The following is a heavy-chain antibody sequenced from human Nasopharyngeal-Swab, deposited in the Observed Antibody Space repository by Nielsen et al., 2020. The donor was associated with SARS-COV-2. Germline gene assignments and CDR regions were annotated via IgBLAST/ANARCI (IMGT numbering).Heavy chain of an antibody. D-gene: IGHD2-2*01. CDR2: IYYSGST. CDR3: ARDAAGYCSGTSCYAGTGMDV. J-gene: IGHJ6*02. V-gene: IGHV4-30-4*01. Sequence: WIRQPPGKGLEWIGYIYYSGSTYYNPSLKSRVTISVDTSKNQFSLKLSSVTAADTAVYYCARDAAGYCSGTSCYAGTGMDVWGQGTTVTVSS.